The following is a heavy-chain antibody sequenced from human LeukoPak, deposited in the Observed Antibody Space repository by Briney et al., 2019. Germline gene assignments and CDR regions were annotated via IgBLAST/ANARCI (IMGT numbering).Heavy chain of an antibody. CDR3: AADRITMIVADYYRMDV. Sequence: ASVKVSCKASGFTFTTSAMQWVRQARGQRLEWIGWIVVGSGNTDYAQKFQERVTITRDMSTSTAYMELSSLRSEDTAVYYCAADRITMIVADYYRMDVWGQGTTVTVSS. CDR1: GFTFTTSA. J-gene: IGHJ6*02. CDR2: IVVGSGNT. D-gene: IGHD3-22*01. V-gene: IGHV1-58*02.